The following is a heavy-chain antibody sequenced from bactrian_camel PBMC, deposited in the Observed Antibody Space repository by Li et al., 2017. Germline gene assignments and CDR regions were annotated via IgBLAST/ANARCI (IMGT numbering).Heavy chain of an antibody. CDR1: GYTYHSYC. V-gene: IGHV3S1*01. CDR2: VYAAGASA. J-gene: IGHJ6*01. Sequence: HVQLVESGGGSVQSGGSLRLSCAASGYTYHSYCMGWFRQAPGKEREAVAVVYAAGASAYYADSVKGRFTISQDYGKNTVYLDLNNLKSEDSAMYYCAPRCRVARDFGYWGQGTQVTVS. CDR3: APRCRVARDFGY.